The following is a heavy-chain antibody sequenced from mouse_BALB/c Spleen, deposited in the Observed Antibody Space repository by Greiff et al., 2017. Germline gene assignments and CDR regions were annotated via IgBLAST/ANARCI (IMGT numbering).Heavy chain of an antibody. J-gene: IGHJ3*01. CDR3: ARSGHDSSGFAY. CDR2: IYPGDGDT. Sequence: QVQLKQSGAELARPGASVKLSCKASGYTFTSYWMQWVKQRPGQGLEWIGAIYPGDGDTRYTQKFKGKATLTADKSSSTAYMQLSSLASEDSAVYYCARSGHDSSGFAYWGQGTLVTVSA. V-gene: IGHV1-87*01. CDR1: GYTFTSYW. D-gene: IGHD3-2*01.